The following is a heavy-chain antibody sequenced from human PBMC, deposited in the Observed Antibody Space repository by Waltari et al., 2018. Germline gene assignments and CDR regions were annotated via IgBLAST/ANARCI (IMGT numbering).Heavy chain of an antibody. CDR3: ARDEDI. V-gene: IGHV3-30*01. J-gene: IGHJ3*02. Sequence: QVQLVESGGGVVQPGRSLRLSWAASGFTFSSYAMHWVRQAPGKGLEWVAVISYDGSNKYYADSVKGRFTISRDNSKNTLYLQMNSLRAEDTAVYYCARDEDIWGQGTMVTVSS. CDR2: ISYDGSNK. CDR1: GFTFSSYA.